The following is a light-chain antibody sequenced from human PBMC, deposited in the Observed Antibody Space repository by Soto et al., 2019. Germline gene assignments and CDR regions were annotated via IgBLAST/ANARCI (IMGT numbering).Light chain of an antibody. CDR1: QSISTD. CDR2: DAF. J-gene: IGKJ5*01. Sequence: TVLTQSPATLSLSPGERGTLSCRASQSISTDLAWYQQRPGQAPRLLIYDAFNRATGIPARFSGSGSGTDFTLTISSLEPEDCAVYYCQQRNNWPITFGQGTRLEIK. V-gene: IGKV3-11*01. CDR3: QQRNNWPIT.